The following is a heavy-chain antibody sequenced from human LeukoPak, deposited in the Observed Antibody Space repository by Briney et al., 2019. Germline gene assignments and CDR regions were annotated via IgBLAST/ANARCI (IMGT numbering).Heavy chain of an antibody. V-gene: IGHV1-8*03. D-gene: IGHD3-10*01. CDR2: MNPNSGNT. Sequence: ASVKVFCTASGYTFTSYDINWVRQAPGQGLEWMGWMNPNSGNTGYAQKFQGRVTITRNTSISTAYMELSSLRSEDTAVYYCARETYDYGSGSLFDYWGQGTLVTVSS. CDR1: GYTFTSYD. J-gene: IGHJ4*02. CDR3: ARETYDYGSGSLFDY.